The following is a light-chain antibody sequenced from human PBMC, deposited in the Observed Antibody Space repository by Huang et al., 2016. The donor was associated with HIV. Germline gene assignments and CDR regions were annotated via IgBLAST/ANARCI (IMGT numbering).Light chain of an antibody. CDR1: QSGSSN. CDR2: GAS. Sequence: EIVMTQSPATLSVSPGERATLPCRASQSGSSNLAWDQQKPGQAPRPLIYGASTRATGIPARFSGSGSGTEFTLTISSLQSEDFAVYYCQQYNNWPPTFGQGTKVEIK. V-gene: IGKV3-15*01. J-gene: IGKJ1*01. CDR3: QQYNNWPPT.